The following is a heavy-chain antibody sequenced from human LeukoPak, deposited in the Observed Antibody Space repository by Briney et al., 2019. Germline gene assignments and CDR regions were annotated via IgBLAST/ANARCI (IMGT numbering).Heavy chain of an antibody. CDR2: INHSGST. J-gene: IGHJ4*02. CDR1: GGSFSGYY. V-gene: IGHV4-34*01. D-gene: IGHD2-2*01. CDR3: ARGGYCSSTSCSFDY. Sequence: PSETLSLTCAVYGGSFSGYYWSWIRQPPGKGLEWMGEINHSGSTNYNPSLKSRVTISVDTSKNQFSLKLSSVTAADTVVYYCARGGYCSSTSCSFDYWGQGTLVTVSS.